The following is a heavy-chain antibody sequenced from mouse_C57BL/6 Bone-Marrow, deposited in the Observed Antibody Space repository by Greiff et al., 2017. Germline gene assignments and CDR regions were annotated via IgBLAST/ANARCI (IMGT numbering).Heavy chain of an antibody. J-gene: IGHJ4*01. V-gene: IGHV2-2*01. CDR1: GFSLTSYG. CDR2: IWSGGST. D-gene: IGHD1-1*01. CDR3: ASITTVVARRTYYAMDY. Sequence: VQGVESGPGLVQPSQSLSITCTVSGFSLTSYGVHWVRQSPGKGLEWLGVIWSGGSTDYNAAFISRLSISKDNSKSQVFFKMNSLQADDTAIYYCASITTVVARRTYYAMDYWGQGTSVTVSS.